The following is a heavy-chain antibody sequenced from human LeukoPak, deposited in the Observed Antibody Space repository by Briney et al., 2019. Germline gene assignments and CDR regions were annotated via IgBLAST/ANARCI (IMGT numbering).Heavy chain of an antibody. CDR3: ARADCSSTSCYLFDY. D-gene: IGHD2-2*01. CDR1: GGSFSGYY. J-gene: IGHJ4*02. V-gene: IGHV4-34*01. Sequence: KPSETLSLTCAVYGGSFSGYYWSWIRQPPGKGLEWIGEINHSGSTNYNPSLKSRVTISVDTSKNQFSLKLSSVTAADTAVYYCARADCSSTSCYLFDYWGQGTLVTVSS. CDR2: INHSGST.